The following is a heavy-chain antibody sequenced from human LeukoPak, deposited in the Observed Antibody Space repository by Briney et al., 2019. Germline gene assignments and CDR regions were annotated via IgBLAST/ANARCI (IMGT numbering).Heavy chain of an antibody. CDR1: GYSISSGYY. Sequence: PSETLSLTCAVSGYSISSGYYWGWIRQSPGKGLEWIATIFHSGSIYYNPSLKSRVTLSVDTSKNQFSLRLNSVTAADTALYYCAGMGVSYYYDSSTYYPTAFDVWGQGTMVSVSS. V-gene: IGHV4-38-2*01. J-gene: IGHJ3*01. CDR2: IFHSGSI. CDR3: AGMGVSYYYDSSTYYPTAFDV. D-gene: IGHD3-22*01.